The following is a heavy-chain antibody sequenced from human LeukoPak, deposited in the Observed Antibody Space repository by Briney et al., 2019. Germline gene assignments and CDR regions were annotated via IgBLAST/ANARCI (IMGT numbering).Heavy chain of an antibody. J-gene: IGHJ4*02. D-gene: IGHD3-9*01. CDR1: GYTFTSYY. CDR2: INPSGGST. Sequence: ASVKVFSKASGYTFTSYYMHWVRQAPGQGLEWMGIINPSGGSTSYAQKFQGRVTMTRDTSTSTVYMELSSLRSEDTAVYYCARDRAALRYFERGGPDYWGQGTLVTVSS. V-gene: IGHV1-46*01. CDR3: ARDRAALRYFERGGPDY.